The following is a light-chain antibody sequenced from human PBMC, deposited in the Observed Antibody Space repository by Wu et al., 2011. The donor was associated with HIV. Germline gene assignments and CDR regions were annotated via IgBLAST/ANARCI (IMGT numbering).Light chain of an antibody. V-gene: IGKV1-5*03. CDR3: QQYNNYPWT. J-gene: IGKJ1*01. CDR2: KAS. Sequence: CRASQSINSWLAWYQQKPGKAPKLLIYKASSLESGVPSRFSGSGSGTEFTLTISSLQPDDFATYYCQQYNNYPWTFGQGTKVEMK. CDR1: QSINSW.